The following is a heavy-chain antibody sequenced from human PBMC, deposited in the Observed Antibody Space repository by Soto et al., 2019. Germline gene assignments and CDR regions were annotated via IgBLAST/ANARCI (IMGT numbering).Heavy chain of an antibody. CDR3: AKGQQWLLPDS. V-gene: IGHV3-23*01. Sequence: GGSLRLSCAASGFTFNTYGMSWVRQSPGKGLEWLSSISRSGGSTNYADSVKGRFTISRDNSKNTLYLQMNSLRAQDTAVYYCAKGQQWLLPDSWGQGTLVTVSS. J-gene: IGHJ4*02. CDR2: ISRSGGST. CDR1: GFTFNTYG. D-gene: IGHD6-19*01.